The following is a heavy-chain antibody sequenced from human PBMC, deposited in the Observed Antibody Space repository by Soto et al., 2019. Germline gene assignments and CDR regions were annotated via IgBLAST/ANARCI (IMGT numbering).Heavy chain of an antibody. J-gene: IGHJ6*02. CDR1: GFTFSSYW. CDR2: IKQDGSEK. Sequence: EVQLVESGGGLVQPGGSLRLSCAASGFTFSSYWMSWVRQAPGKGLEWVANIKQDGSEKYYVDSVKGRFTISGDNAKNARYMQMNSLRAEDAAVYYCAREKWGRYSTIIGGGYYCCGMDVWGQGTTVTVSS. D-gene: IGHD3-10*02. CDR3: AREKWGRYSTIIGGGYYCCGMDV. V-gene: IGHV3-7*01.